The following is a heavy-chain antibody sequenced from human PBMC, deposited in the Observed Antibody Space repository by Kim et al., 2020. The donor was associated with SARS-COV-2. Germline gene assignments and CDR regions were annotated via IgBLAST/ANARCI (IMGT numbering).Heavy chain of an antibody. J-gene: IGHJ4*02. V-gene: IGHV3-48*04. Sequence: AIFDADSVRGRLTSSTDNAKNSLYLQMNSLSAEDTAVYYCARDLGYSFDYWGQGSLVTVSS. CDR2: AI. CDR3: ARDLGYSFDY. D-gene: IGHD2-21*01.